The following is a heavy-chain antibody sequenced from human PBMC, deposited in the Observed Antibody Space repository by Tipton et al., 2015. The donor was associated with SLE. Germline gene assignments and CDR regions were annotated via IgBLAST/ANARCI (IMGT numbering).Heavy chain of an antibody. CDR3: PILLYSGTYPDS. CDR2: IKSKTDGGTI. CDR1: GFTFSNAW. J-gene: IGHJ4*02. D-gene: IGHD1-26*01. V-gene: IGHV3-15*01. Sequence: GSLRLSCAASGFTFSNAWMSWVRQAPGKGLEWVGRIKSKTDGGTIDYAAPVRGRFTISRDDSKNTLYLQMNSLKTEDTALYYCPILLYSGTYPDSWGQGTLVTVSS.